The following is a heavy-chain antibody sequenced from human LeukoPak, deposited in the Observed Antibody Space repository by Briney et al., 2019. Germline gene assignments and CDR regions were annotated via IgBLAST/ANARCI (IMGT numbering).Heavy chain of an antibody. Sequence: SETLSLTCTVSGVSISSYYWSWIRQPPGKGLEWIGYIYYSGSTNYNPSLKSRVTISVDTSKNQFSLKLSSVTAADTAVYYCARTSVEMATTFDYWGQGTLVTVSS. CDR1: GVSISSYY. CDR2: IYYSGST. D-gene: IGHD5-24*01. V-gene: IGHV4-59*01. CDR3: ARTSVEMATTFDY. J-gene: IGHJ4*02.